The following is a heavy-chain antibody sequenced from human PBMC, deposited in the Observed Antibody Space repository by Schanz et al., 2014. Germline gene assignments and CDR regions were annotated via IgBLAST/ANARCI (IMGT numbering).Heavy chain of an antibody. J-gene: IGHJ4*02. CDR2: MSYDGSIK. Sequence: QVQLVESGGGVVQPGRSLRLSCAASGFTFSSYGMHWVRQAPGKGLEWVAAMSYDGSIKYYGDSVKGRFTISRDKSKNTLYLHMNTLRSEDTAVYYCAKDSTHIDIVRVPTAIDYWGQGTLVTVSS. CDR3: AKDSTHIDIVRVPTAIDY. CDR1: GFTFSSYG. V-gene: IGHV3-30*18. D-gene: IGHD2-2*01.